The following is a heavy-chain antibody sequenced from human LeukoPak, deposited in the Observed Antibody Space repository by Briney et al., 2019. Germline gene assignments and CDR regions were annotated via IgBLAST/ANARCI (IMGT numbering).Heavy chain of an antibody. V-gene: IGHV3-21*01. CDR1: GFTFSSYS. D-gene: IGHD1-26*01. Sequence: GGSLRLSCAASGFTFSSYSMNWVRQAPGKGLEWVSSISSSSSYIYYADSVKGRFTISRDNAKNSLYLQMNSLRAEDTAVYYCALAGVGATPFDYWGQGTLVTVSS. CDR2: ISSSSSYI. J-gene: IGHJ4*02. CDR3: ALAGVGATPFDY.